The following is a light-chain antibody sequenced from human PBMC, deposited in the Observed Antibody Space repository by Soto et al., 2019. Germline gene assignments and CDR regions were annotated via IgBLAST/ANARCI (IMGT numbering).Light chain of an antibody. CDR3: QQYNSYST. V-gene: IGKV1-5*03. CDR1: QSISNL. CDR2: KAS. Sequence: DIQMTQSPSTLSASVGDRITITCRASQSISNLLAWYQQKPGKAPKLLIYKASTLESGVPSRFSGSGSGTEFTLTISGLQPDDFATYYRQQYNSYSTFGQGTKLEMK. J-gene: IGKJ2*01.